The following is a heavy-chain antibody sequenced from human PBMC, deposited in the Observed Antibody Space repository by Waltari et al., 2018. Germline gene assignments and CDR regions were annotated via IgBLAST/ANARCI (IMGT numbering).Heavy chain of an antibody. CDR3: ARGPDFWSGYFYRVYDY. Sequence: QVQLQQWGAGLLKPSETLSLTCAVYGGSFSGYYWSWIRQPPGKGLEWIGEINHSGSTNYNPSLKSRVTISVDTSKNQFSLKLSSVTAADTAVYYCARGPDFWSGYFYRVYDYWGQGTLVTVSS. CDR1: GGSFSGYY. V-gene: IGHV4-34*01. J-gene: IGHJ4*02. CDR2: INHSGST. D-gene: IGHD3-3*01.